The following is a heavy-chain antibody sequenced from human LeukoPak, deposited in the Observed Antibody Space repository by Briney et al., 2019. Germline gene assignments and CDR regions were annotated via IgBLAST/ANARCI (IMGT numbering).Heavy chain of an antibody. D-gene: IGHD3-22*01. CDR2: ISSTGSYI. V-gene: IGHV3-21*01. CDR3: ARDRITMIVENAFDI. J-gene: IGHJ3*02. CDR1: GFTFSSYS. Sequence: PGGSLRLSCAASGFTFSSYSMNWVRQAPGKGLEWVPSISSTGSYIYYADSVKGRFTIFRDNAKKSLFLQINSLRAEDTAVYFCARDRITMIVENAFDIWGQGTMVIVSS.